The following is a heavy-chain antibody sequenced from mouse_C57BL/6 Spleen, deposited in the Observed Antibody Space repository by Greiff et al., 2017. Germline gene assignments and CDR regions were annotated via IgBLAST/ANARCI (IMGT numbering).Heavy chain of an antibody. J-gene: IGHJ2*01. V-gene: IGHV14-2*01. CDR1: GFNIKDYY. D-gene: IGHD2-4*01. CDR3: ARTYDYDVNYFDY. Sequence: EVKLVESGAELVKPGASVKLSCTASGFNIKDYYMHWVKQRTEQGLEWIGRIDPEDGETKYAPKFQGKATITADTSSNTAYRQLSSLTSEDTAVYYCARTYDYDVNYFDYWGQGTTLTVSA. CDR2: IDPEDGET.